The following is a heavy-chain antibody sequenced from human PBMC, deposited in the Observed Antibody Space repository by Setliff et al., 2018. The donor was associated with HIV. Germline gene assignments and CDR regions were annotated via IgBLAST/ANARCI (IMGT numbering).Heavy chain of an antibody. V-gene: IGHV1-69*05. CDR3: ATEGAGGSYQRASALDL. D-gene: IGHD1-26*01. CDR1: AGSYSIFA. J-gene: IGHJ3*01. Sequence: SVKVSCKSSAGSYSIFAINWVRQAPGQGLEWMGGMMTIFSTTNYARKFQGRVTITTDESTGTAYMGLSNLRSEDTAVYYCATEGAGGSYQRASALDLWGQGTMVTVSS. CDR2: MMTIFSTT.